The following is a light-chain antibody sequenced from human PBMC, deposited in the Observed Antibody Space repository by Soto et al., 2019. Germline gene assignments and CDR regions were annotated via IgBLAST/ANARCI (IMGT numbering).Light chain of an antibody. V-gene: IGKV3-15*01. CDR2: RAS. CDR1: QSVSSN. J-gene: IGKJ1*01. CDR3: QRYNNWPPWT. Sequence: EIVMTQSPATLSVFPGERATLSCRASQSVSSNLAWYQQKPGQAPRLLIYRASTRATGIPARFSGSGSGTEFTLTISSLQSEDFAVYYCQRYNNWPPWTFGQGTKVEIK.